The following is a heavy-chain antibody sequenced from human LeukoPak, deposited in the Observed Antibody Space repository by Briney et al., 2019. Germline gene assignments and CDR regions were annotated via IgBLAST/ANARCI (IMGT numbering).Heavy chain of an antibody. CDR3: ARRSGYSSGWYNY. Sequence: PSETLSLTCAVYGGSFSGYYWSWIRQPPGKGLEWIGEINHSGSTNYNPSLKSRVTISVDTSKNQFSLKLSSVTAADTAVYYCARRSGYSSGWYNYWGQGTLVTVSS. V-gene: IGHV4-34*01. J-gene: IGHJ4*02. D-gene: IGHD6-19*01. CDR2: INHSGST. CDR1: GGSFSGYY.